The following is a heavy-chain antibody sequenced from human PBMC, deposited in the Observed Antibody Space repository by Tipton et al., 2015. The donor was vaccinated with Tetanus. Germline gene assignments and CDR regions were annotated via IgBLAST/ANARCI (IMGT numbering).Heavy chain of an antibody. J-gene: IGHJ4*02. CDR1: GGSISSYY. CDR2: IYYSGST. Sequence: PGLVKPSETLSLTCTVSGGSISSYYWSWIRQPPGKGLEWIGYIYYSGSTNYNPSLKSRVTISVDTSKNQFSLKLTSVTAADTAVYFCARDFRGNGDGWYWDYWGQGTLVTVSS. CDR3: ARDFRGNGDGWYWDY. D-gene: IGHD6-19*01. V-gene: IGHV4-59*12.